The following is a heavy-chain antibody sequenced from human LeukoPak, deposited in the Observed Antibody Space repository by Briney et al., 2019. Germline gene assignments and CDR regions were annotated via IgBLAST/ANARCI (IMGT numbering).Heavy chain of an antibody. CDR2: ISPSGNTL. D-gene: IGHD3-10*01. J-gene: IGHJ6*02. V-gene: IGHV3-48*03. CDR3: ARDSGSYSGMDV. Sequence: PGGSLRLSCAASGFTFSTYDMDWVRQAPGKGLEWVSYISPSGNTLYYADSVQGRFTISRDNAKNSLYLQMNSLRAEDTAVYYCARDSGSYSGMDVWGQGTTVTVSS. CDR1: GFTFSTYD.